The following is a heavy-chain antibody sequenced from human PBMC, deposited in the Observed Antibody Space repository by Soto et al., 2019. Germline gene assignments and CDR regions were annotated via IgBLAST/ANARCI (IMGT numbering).Heavy chain of an antibody. J-gene: IGHJ6*02. CDR3: AREPRGYDFRYGMDV. Sequence: GASVKVSCKASGYTFTGYYMHWVRQAPGQGLEWMGWINPNSGGTNYAQKFQGWVTMTRDTSISTAYMELSRLRSDDTAVYYCAREPRGYDFRYGMDVWGQGTTVTVSS. V-gene: IGHV1-2*04. D-gene: IGHD3-3*01. CDR1: GYTFTGYY. CDR2: INPNSGGT.